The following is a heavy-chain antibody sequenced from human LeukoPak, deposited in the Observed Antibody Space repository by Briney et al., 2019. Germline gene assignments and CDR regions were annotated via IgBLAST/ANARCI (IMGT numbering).Heavy chain of an antibody. CDR3: ARRRYYYGSGSYYRRPWGNWFDP. Sequence: SETLSLTCTVSGGSISSSSYYWGWIRQPPGKGLEWIGSIYYSGSTYYNPSLKSRVTISVDTSKNQFSLKLSSVTAADTAVYYCARRRYYYGSGSYYRRPWGNWFDPWGQGTLVTVSS. CDR2: IYYSGST. V-gene: IGHV4-39*01. J-gene: IGHJ5*02. CDR1: GGSISSSSYY. D-gene: IGHD3-10*01.